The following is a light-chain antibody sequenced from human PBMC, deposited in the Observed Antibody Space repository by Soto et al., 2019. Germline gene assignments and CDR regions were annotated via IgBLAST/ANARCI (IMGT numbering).Light chain of an antibody. J-gene: IGKJ2*01. CDR2: GAS. V-gene: IGKV3-15*01. Sequence: EIVMTQSPATLSVSPGERATLSCRASQSIGTNLGWYQQRPGQPPRLLIYGASARVSGIPARFSGSGSGTEFTRAISSLQSEDFAVYYCQQYNNWPPMYTFGQGTKLEIK. CDR1: QSIGTN. CDR3: QQYNNWPPMYT.